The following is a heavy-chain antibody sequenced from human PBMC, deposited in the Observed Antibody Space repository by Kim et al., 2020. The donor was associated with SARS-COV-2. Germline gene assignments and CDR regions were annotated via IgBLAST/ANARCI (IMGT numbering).Heavy chain of an antibody. J-gene: IGHJ5*02. Sequence: GGSLRLSCAASGFTFSSYWMHWVRQAPGKGLVWVSRINSDGSSTSYADSVKGRFTISRDNAKNTLYLQMNSLRAEDTAVYYCARGWNSYPGWFDPWGQGTLVTVSS. CDR3: ARGWNSYPGWFDP. V-gene: IGHV3-74*01. CDR2: INSDGSST. D-gene: IGHD1-7*01. CDR1: GFTFSSYW.